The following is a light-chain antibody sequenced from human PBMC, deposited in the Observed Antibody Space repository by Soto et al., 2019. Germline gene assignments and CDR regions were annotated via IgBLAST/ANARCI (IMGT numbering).Light chain of an antibody. Sequence: QSVLTQPRSVSGSPGQSVAISCTGTSSDVGAYVYVSWYQQHPGKAPKLMIYDVTKRPSGVPDRFSGSKSGNTASLTISGLQPEDESDYYCCSYAGSPYVFGTGTKVTVL. J-gene: IGLJ1*01. V-gene: IGLV2-11*01. CDR2: DVT. CDR1: SSDVGAYVY. CDR3: CSYAGSPYV.